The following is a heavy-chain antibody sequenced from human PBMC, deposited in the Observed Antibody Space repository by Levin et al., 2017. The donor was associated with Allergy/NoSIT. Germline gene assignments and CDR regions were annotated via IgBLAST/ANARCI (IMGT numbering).Heavy chain of an antibody. Sequence: GESLKISCAASGFTFSSYAMSWVRQAPGKGLEWVSAISGSGGSTYYADSVKGRFTISRDNSKNTLYLQMNSLRAEDTAVYYCAKDQVDTAMMSWGQGTLVTVSS. J-gene: IGHJ5*02. CDR1: GFTFSSYA. D-gene: IGHD5-18*01. CDR2: ISGSGGST. V-gene: IGHV3-23*01. CDR3: AKDQVDTAMMS.